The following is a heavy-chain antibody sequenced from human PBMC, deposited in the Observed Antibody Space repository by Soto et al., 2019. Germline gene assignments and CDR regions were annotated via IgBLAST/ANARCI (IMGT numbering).Heavy chain of an antibody. CDR2: ISYDGSNK. J-gene: IGHJ6*03. CDR1: GFTFSSYG. CDR3: AKEGWDGAAAGQHYYYMDV. V-gene: IGHV3-30*18. D-gene: IGHD6-13*01. Sequence: GGSLRLSCAASGFTFSSYGMHWVRQAPGKGLEWVAVISYDGSNKYYADSVKGRFTISRDNSKNTLYLQMNSLRAEDTAVYYFAKEGWDGAAAGQHYYYMDVWGKGTTVTVSS.